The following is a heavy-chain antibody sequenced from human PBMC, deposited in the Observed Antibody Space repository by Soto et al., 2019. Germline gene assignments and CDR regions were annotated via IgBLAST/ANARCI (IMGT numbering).Heavy chain of an antibody. CDR3: TTGAVEGV. V-gene: IGHV3-15*07. CDR2: VKTNSEGGAT. Sequence: EAQLVESGGGLVKPGGSLRLSCAASDFTINNAWMNWVRQAPGKGLEWVARVKTNSEGGATDYAAPLKGRFTISRDDSKNPPIPQKNSPKTQDQAVYHCTTGAVEGVRGQGATVTVSS. J-gene: IGHJ6*02. CDR1: DFTINNAW. D-gene: IGHD2-15*01.